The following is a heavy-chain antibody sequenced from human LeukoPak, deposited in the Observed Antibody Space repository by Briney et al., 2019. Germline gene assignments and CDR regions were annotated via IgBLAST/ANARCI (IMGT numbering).Heavy chain of an antibody. J-gene: IGHJ6*03. CDR3: ARATTGTPCYYYYMDV. Sequence: SGTLSLTCAVSGASIDGRNWWTWARQPPGKGLEWIGEIYRSGSTNYNPSLKSRVTISVDTSKNQFSLKLSSVTAADTAVYYCARATTGTPCYYYYMDVWGKGTTVTVSS. CDR2: IYRSGST. D-gene: IGHD4-17*01. CDR1: GASIDGRNW. V-gene: IGHV4-4*02.